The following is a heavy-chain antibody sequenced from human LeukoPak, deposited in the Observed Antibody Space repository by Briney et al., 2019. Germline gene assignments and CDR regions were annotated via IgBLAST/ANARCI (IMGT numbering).Heavy chain of an antibody. Sequence: PGGSLRLSCAASGFTFDDYGMSWVRQAPGKGLEWVSAISGRGANTYYADSVKGRFTISRDNSKNTLYMQMNSLRAEDTAVYYCAKAVVIVPTATPFDYWGQGTLVTVSS. CDR3: AKAVVIVPTATPFDY. CDR2: ISGRGANT. J-gene: IGHJ4*02. D-gene: IGHD2-2*01. V-gene: IGHV3-23*01. CDR1: GFTFDDYG.